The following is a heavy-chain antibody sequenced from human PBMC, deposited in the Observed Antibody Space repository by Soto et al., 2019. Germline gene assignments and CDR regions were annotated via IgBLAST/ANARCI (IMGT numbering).Heavy chain of an antibody. CDR2: ISTYNGNT. CDR3: ARGPTDYYDNSANYFLDY. J-gene: IGHJ4*02. V-gene: IGHV1-18*01. CDR1: GYTFITYG. Sequence: QVQLVQSGDEVKKPGASVKVSCKASGYTFITYGVSWVRQAPGQGLDWLGWISTYNGNTRYAESLQGRVNMTTDTTTNTAYMELRNMRSDDTAVYYCARGPTDYYDNSANYFLDYWGQGTLVTVSS. D-gene: IGHD3-22*01.